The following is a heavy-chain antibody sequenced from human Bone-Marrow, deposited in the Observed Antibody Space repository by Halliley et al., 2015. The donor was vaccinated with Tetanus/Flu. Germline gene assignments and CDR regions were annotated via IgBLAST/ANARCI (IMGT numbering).Heavy chain of an antibody. Sequence: SLRLSCTVLGDSIDSAKWWLWVRQSPRKGLEWIGEIYFSGTTNYNPSLKTRASISFDKSKNQFSLNLTSVTAADTALYYCARVGDSGFGAHSYGLDVWGQGTPVTVTS. J-gene: IGHJ6*02. V-gene: IGHV4-4*02. CDR3: ARVGDSGFGAHSYGLDV. D-gene: IGHD3-16*01. CDR2: IYFSGTT. CDR1: GDSIDSAKW.